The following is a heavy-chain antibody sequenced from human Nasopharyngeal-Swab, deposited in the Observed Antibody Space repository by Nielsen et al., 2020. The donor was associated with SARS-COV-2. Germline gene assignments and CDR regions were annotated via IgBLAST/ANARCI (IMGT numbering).Heavy chain of an antibody. CDR3: APLNDYMDV. J-gene: IGHJ6*03. Sequence: LSPTCAASGFTFDDYAMHWVRQAPGKGLEWVSGISWNSGSIGYADSVKGRFTISRDNAKNSLYLQMNSLRAEDTALYYCAPLNDYMDVWGKGTTVTVSS. D-gene: IGHD2-8*01. V-gene: IGHV3-9*01. CDR2: ISWNSGSI. CDR1: GFTFDDYA.